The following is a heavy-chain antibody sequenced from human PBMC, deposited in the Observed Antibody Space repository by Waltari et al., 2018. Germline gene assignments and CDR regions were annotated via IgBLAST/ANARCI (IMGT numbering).Heavy chain of an antibody. CDR1: GYTFTGYY. Sequence: QVQLVQSGAEVREPGASVKVSCRTSGYTFTGYYMHCVRQAPGQGLEWLGWINPNNGATKYAQKFQGRVTMTRDTSISTAYMEMSSLTSDDTAVYYCARGSVVSSNWFDPWGQGTLVTVSS. CDR3: ARGSVVSSNWFDP. CDR2: INPNNGAT. V-gene: IGHV1-2*02. J-gene: IGHJ5*02.